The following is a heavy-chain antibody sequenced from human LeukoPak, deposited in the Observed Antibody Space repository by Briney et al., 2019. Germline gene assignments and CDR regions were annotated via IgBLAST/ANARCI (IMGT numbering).Heavy chain of an antibody. CDR3: ARGYYYDSSGLELFDY. CDR1: GYTFTSYG. D-gene: IGHD3-22*01. V-gene: IGHV1-69*13. J-gene: IGHJ4*02. Sequence: SVKVSCKASGYTFTSYGISWVRQAPGQGLEWMGGIIPIFGTANYAQKFQGRVTITADESTSTAYMELSSLRSEDTAVYYCARGYYYDSSGLELFDYWGQGTLVTVSS. CDR2: IIPIFGTA.